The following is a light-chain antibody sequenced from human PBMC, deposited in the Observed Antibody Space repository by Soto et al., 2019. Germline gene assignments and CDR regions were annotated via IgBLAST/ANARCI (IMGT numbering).Light chain of an antibody. Sequence: QSALTQPASVSGSPGQSITISCTGTSSDVGGYNFVSWYQHHPGKAPKLLIYDVTNRPSGVSTRISGSKSGNTASLTISGLQAEDEADYYSSSYTRSTTLMQFGGGTKVTVL. V-gene: IGLV2-14*03. CDR1: SSDVGGYNF. CDR2: DVT. J-gene: IGLJ2*01. CDR3: SSYTRSTTLMQ.